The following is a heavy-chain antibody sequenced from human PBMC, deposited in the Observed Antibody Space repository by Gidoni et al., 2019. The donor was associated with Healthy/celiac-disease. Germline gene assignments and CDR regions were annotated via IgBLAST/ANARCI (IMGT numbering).Heavy chain of an antibody. D-gene: IGHD6-19*01. V-gene: IGHV3-48*01. J-gene: IGHJ3*02. CDR1: GFPLSSYS. CDR2: ISSSSSTT. CDR3: ARVAAVAVGAFDI. Sequence: EVQLVESGGGLVQPGGSLRLSCAASGFPLSSYSMNWVRQAPGKGLEWFSYISSSSSTTYYADSVKGRFTISRDNAKNSLYLQMNSLRAEDTAVYYCARVAAVAVGAFDIWGQGTMVTVSS.